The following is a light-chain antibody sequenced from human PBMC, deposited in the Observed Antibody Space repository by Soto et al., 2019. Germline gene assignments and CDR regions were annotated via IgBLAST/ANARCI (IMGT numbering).Light chain of an antibody. CDR2: GAS. CDR1: ESVSNNY. V-gene: IGKV3-20*01. J-gene: IGKJ1*01. CDR3: QQYGSSRT. Sequence: EIVLTQSPGTLSLSPGERATLSCRASESVSNNYLAWYQQKLGQAPRLLIYGASSRATGIPDRFSGSGSGTDFTLTISRLEPEDFAVYYCQQYGSSRTFGQGTKVDIK.